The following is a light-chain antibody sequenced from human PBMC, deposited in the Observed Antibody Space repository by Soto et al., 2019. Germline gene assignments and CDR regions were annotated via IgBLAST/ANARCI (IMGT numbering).Light chain of an antibody. Sequence: QSVLTQPPSVSGCPGQSVTISCTGTSSDVGSYNRVSWYQQPPGTAPKLMIYEVSNRPSGVPDRFSGSKSGNTASLTISGLQAEDEADYYCSSYTSSSTWVFGGGTKLTVL. J-gene: IGLJ3*02. CDR2: EVS. CDR1: SSDVGSYNR. CDR3: SSYTSSSTWV. V-gene: IGLV2-18*02.